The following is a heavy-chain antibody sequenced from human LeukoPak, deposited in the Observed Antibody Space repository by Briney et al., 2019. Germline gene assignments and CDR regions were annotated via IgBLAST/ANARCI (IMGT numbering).Heavy chain of an antibody. D-gene: IGHD2-2*01. CDR3: ARGHIVVGPSALFRRLGVYYFDY. V-gene: IGHV4-34*01. Sequence: SETLSLTCAVYGESFSGHYWSWIRQPPGKGLEWIGEIIHSGSTNYNPSLKSRVSISVDTSKNQFSLKMRSVTAADTAVYYCARGHIVVGPSALFRRLGVYYFDYWGQGTLVSVSS. CDR1: GESFSGHY. J-gene: IGHJ4*02. CDR2: IIHSGST.